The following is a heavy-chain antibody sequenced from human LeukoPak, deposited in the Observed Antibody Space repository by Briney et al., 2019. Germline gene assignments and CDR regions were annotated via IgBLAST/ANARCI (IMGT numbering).Heavy chain of an antibody. CDR1: GFTFNTHP. D-gene: IGHD4-23*01. V-gene: IGHV3-23*01. J-gene: IGHJ3*02. Sequence: GGSLRLSCAASGFTFNTHPMSWVRQAPGKGLEWVSSISGSGANTYYPDSVRGRFTISRDNSKNTLYLQMNSLRAEDTAVYYCAKDLRFTVVTPNDAFDIWGQGTMVTVSS. CDR3: AKDLRFTVVTPNDAFDI. CDR2: ISGSGANT.